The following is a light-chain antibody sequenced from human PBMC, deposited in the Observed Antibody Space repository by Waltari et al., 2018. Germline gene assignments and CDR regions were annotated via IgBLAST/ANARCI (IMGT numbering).Light chain of an antibody. CDR2: RAS. Sequence: DIQMAQSPSTLSASVGDTVTITFRASPSISKWLAWYQQKPGKAPKLLSSRASNLESGVPSRCSGSGSGIEFTLTISRLQPDDFATYYCQQYTKLWTFGQGTKVEMK. CDR1: PSISKW. CDR3: QQYTKLWT. J-gene: IGKJ1*01. V-gene: IGKV1-5*03.